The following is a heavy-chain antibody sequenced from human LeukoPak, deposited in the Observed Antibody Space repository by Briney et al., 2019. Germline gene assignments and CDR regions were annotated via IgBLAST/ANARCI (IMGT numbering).Heavy chain of an antibody. CDR3: AKDDCSSTSCYIYFQH. V-gene: IGHV3-30*18. Sequence: GGSLRLSCAASGFTFSSYGMHWVRQAPGKGLEWVAAISYDGNNKYYADSVKGRFTISRDNSKNTLYLQMNSLRAEDTAVYYCAKDDCSSTSCYIYFQHWGQGTLVTVSS. CDR2: ISYDGNNK. J-gene: IGHJ1*01. CDR1: GFTFSSYG. D-gene: IGHD2-2*02.